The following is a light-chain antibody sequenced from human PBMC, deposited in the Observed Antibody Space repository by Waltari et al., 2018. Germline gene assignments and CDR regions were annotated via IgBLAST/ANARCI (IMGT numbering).Light chain of an antibody. V-gene: IGKV4-1*01. CDR1: PSVLYSSNNKNF. Sequence: DIVMTQSPDSLAVSLGERATIHCKSSPSVLYSSNNKNFLAWYQQKPRQPPRLLIYWASTRESGVPDRFSGSGSGTNFTLTINSLQAEDVAVYYCQQYYTILRTFGQGTKVEIK. CDR2: WAS. J-gene: IGKJ1*01. CDR3: QQYYTILRT.